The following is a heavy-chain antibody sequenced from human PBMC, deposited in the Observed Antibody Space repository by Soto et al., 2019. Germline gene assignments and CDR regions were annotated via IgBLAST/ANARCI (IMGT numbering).Heavy chain of an antibody. Sequence: SETLSLTCTVSGGSISSGYYYWSWIRQPPGKGLEWIGYIYYSGSTYYNPSLKSRVTISVDTSKNQFSLKLSSVTAADTAVYYCARGIVGATSFDAFDIWGQGTMVTVSS. CDR2: IYYSGST. CDR1: GGSISSGYYY. CDR3: ARGIVGATSFDAFDI. J-gene: IGHJ3*02. D-gene: IGHD1-26*01. V-gene: IGHV4-30-4*01.